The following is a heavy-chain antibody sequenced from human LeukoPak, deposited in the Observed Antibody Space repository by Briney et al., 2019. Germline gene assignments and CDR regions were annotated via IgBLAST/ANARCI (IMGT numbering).Heavy chain of an antibody. CDR2: IYYSGST. J-gene: IGHJ4*02. CDR1: GGSISNYY. V-gene: IGHV4-59*08. D-gene: IGHD1/OR15-1a*01. CDR3: ARRSTNGPPYYLEY. Sequence: SETPSLTCTVSGGSISNYYWTWIRQPPGKGLEWIGYIYYSGSTNYNPSLKSRVSISVDTSNNQFSLKLNSVTAADTAVYYCARRSTNGPPYYLEYWGQGTPVTVSS.